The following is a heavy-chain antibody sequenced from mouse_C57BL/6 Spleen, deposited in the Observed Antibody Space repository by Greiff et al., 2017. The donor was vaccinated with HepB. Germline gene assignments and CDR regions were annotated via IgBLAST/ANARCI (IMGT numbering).Heavy chain of an antibody. D-gene: IGHD2-5*01. CDR3: ASYSNYGFAY. CDR2: IDPSDSYT. V-gene: IGHV1-69*01. J-gene: IGHJ3*01. CDR1: GYTFTSYW. Sequence: QVQLQQPGAELVMPGASVKLSCKASGYTFTSYWMHWVKQRPGQGLEWIGEIDPSDSYTNYNQKFKGKSTFTVDKSSSTAYMQLSSLTSEDSAVYYCASYSNYGFAYWGQGTLVTVSA.